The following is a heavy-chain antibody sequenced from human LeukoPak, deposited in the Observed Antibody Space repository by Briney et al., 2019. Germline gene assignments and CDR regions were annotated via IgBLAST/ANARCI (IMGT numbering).Heavy chain of an antibody. CDR3: AKDLGWDYYYMDV. CDR1: GFTFIGSP. V-gene: IGHV3-30*04. Sequence: GGSLRLSCAASGFTFIGSPMRWVRQAPGKGLEWVSVIRIGGGDKYYADPVRGRFTVSRDNSKNKLYLLMDRLRVEDTAAYDCAKDLGWDYYYMDVWGEGTTVTISS. CDR2: IRIGGGDK. J-gene: IGHJ6*03. D-gene: IGHD7-27*01.